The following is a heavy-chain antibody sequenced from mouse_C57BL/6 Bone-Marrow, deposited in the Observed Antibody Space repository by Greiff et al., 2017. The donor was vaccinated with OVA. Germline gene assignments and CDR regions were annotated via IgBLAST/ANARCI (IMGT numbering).Heavy chain of an antibody. CDR3: ARRGLEGFAY. J-gene: IGHJ3*01. CDR1: GFSLSTSGMG. Sequence: QVTLNVSGPGILQSSQTLSLTCSFSGFSLSTSGMGVSWIRQPSGKGLEWLAHIYWDDDKRYNPSLKRRLTISKDTSRNQVFLKITSVDTADTATYYCARRGLEGFAYWGQGTLVTVSA. CDR2: IYWDDDK. V-gene: IGHV8-12*01. D-gene: IGHD2-13*01.